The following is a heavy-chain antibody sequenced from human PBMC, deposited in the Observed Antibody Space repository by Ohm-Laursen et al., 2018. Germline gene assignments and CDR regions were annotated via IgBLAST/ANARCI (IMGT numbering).Heavy chain of an antibody. CDR2: INENGSDK. CDR3: ARDQWRIFDY. J-gene: IGHJ4*02. Sequence: SLRLSCTASEFTFNHYWMGWVRQAPGKGLEWVANINENGSDKYYLDSVKGRFTISRDNAKNSLYLQMNSLRAEDTAVYYCARDQWRIFDYWGRGTLVTVSS. V-gene: IGHV3-7*01. D-gene: IGHD6-19*01. CDR1: EFTFNHYW.